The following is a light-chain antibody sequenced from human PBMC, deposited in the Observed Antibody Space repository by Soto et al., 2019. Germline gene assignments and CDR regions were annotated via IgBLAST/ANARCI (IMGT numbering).Light chain of an antibody. Sequence: EIMLTQSPATLSLSPGERATLSCRASQSISGYLAWYQQKPGQPPRLLIFDTSNRATGIPARFSGSGSGTDFTLTISIPEPDDFAVYYCQHRSNWTITFGQGTRLE. V-gene: IGKV3-11*01. CDR2: DTS. CDR1: QSISGY. CDR3: QHRSNWTIT. J-gene: IGKJ5*01.